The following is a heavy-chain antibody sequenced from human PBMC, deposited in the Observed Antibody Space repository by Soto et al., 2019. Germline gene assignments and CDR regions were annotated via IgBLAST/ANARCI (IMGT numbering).Heavy chain of an antibody. CDR2: ISHDGSNN. CDR1: GFTFSSYA. Sequence: QVHLVESGGGVVQPGRSLRLSCAASGFTFSSYAMHWVRQAPGKGLEWVAHISHDGSNNYYADSVKGRFTISRDNSKNMVYLQMNSLRVADTAVYYCARDRSMVVVVPGYWGQGTLVTVSS. J-gene: IGHJ4*02. D-gene: IGHD2-2*01. V-gene: IGHV3-30-3*01. CDR3: ARDRSMVVVVPGY.